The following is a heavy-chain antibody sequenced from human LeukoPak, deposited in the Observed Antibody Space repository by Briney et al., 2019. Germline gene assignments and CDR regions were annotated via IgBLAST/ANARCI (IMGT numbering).Heavy chain of an antibody. V-gene: IGHV1-2*02. CDR2: INPNSGGT. CDR1: GYTFTGYY. J-gene: IGHJ3*02. Sequence: GASVKVSCKASGYTFTGYYMHWVRQAPGQGLEWMGWINPNSGGTNYAQKFQGRVTMTRDTSISTAYMELSRLRSDDTAVYYCARPQWLRNHDAFDTWGQGTMVTVSS. CDR3: ARPQWLRNHDAFDT. D-gene: IGHD5-12*01.